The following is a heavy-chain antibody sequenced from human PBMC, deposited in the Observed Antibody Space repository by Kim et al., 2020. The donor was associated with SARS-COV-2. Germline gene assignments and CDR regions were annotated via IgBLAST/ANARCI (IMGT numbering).Heavy chain of an antibody. J-gene: IGHJ6*02. V-gene: IGHV4-59*01. CDR2: IYYSGST. Sequence: SETLSLTCTDSGGSISSYYWSWIRQPPGKGLEWIGYIYYSGSTNYNPSLKSRVTISVDTSKNQFSLKLSSVTAADTAVYYCARFQHDFWSGFYRFDYYYGMEFWGQGTTVTVSS. D-gene: IGHD3-3*01. CDR3: ARFQHDFWSGFYRFDYYYGMEF. CDR1: GGSISSYY.